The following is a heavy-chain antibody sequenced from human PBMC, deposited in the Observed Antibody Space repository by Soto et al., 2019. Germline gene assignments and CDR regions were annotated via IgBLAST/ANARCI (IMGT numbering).Heavy chain of an antibody. V-gene: IGHV3-72*01. CDR1: GFSFSEHY. CDR3: AREEYASSWRPNSPGWYFDL. Sequence: EVQLVESGGGLVQPGGSLRLSCAASGFSFSEHYMVWVRQAPGQGLEWVGRTRNKPNSYTTEYAASVKGRFTISRDDSKNSVYLQMNSLKTEDTAVYYCAREEYASSWRPNSPGWYFDLWGRGTLVIVSS. J-gene: IGHJ2*01. CDR2: TRNKPNSYTT. D-gene: IGHD6-13*01.